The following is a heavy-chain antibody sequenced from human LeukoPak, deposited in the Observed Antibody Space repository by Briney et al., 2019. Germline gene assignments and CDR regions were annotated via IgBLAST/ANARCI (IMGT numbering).Heavy chain of an antibody. V-gene: IGHV3-30*04. CDR1: GFTFSTYA. CDR3: ARDLNFAGYYDSNWFDP. D-gene: IGHD3-22*01. J-gene: IGHJ5*02. CDR2: IAYDGTIR. Sequence: PGRSLRLSCVASGFTFSTYAMHWVRQAPGKGLEWVTVIAYDGTIRYYADSVKGRFTISRDNAKNTLYLQMNSLRAEDTAVYYCARDLNFAGYYDSNWFDPWGQGTLVTVSS.